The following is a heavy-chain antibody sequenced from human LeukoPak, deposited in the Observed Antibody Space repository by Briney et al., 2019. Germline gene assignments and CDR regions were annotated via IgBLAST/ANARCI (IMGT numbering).Heavy chain of an antibody. V-gene: IGHV4-39*01. CDR1: GGSISSSNYY. D-gene: IGHD6-19*01. J-gene: IGHJ4*02. CDR2: VYYSGST. Sequence: PSETLSLTCTVSGGSISSSNYYWGWIRQSPGTGLEWIGSVYYSGSTYYNPSLKSRVTISVDTSKNQFSLKLSSVTAADTAVYYCARLPTHSSGWLSYFDYWGQGTLVTVSS. CDR3: ARLPTHSSGWLSYFDY.